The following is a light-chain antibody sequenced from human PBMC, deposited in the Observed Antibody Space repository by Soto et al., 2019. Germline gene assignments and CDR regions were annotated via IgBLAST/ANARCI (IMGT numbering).Light chain of an antibody. V-gene: IGLV2-23*02. Sequence: QCVLTPPAPVSRVPWQSITISCTGTSSDVGNYNLVSWYQQDPGKAPKLMIYEVSKRPSGVSNRFSGSKSGNTASLTISGLQPEDEADYYCCSYAGSRRVFGTGTKVTVL. J-gene: IGLJ1*01. CDR2: EVS. CDR3: CSYAGSRRV. CDR1: SSDVGNYNL.